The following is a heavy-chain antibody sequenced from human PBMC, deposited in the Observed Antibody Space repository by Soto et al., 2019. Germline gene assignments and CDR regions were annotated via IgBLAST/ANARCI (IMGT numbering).Heavy chain of an antibody. D-gene: IGHD3-22*01. Sequence: SVKVSCKASGGTFSSYAISWVRQAPGQGLEWMGGIIPIFGTANYAQKFQGGVTITADKSTSTAYMELSSLRSEDTAGYYCARGAPYDSSGYKGFEFDYWGQGTLVTVSS. V-gene: IGHV1-69*06. CDR1: GGTFSSYA. CDR3: ARGAPYDSSGYKGFEFDY. CDR2: IIPIFGTA. J-gene: IGHJ4*02.